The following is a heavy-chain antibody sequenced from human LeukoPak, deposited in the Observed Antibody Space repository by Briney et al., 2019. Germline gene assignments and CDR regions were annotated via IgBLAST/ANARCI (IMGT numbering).Heavy chain of an antibody. D-gene: IGHD2-15*01. CDR3: ARLSGGSCHRSWDWFDP. CDR2: IIPSFGTA. V-gene: IGHV1-69*13. J-gene: IGHJ5*02. Sequence: ASVNVSCQSSGGTFSSYAIRWVRQAPGPGLGWVGGIIPSFGTANYAEKFHGRVTITADESTSTAYMELSSLRSEGTAVYDCARLSGGSCHRSWDWFDPWGQGTLVTVSS. CDR1: GGTFSSYA.